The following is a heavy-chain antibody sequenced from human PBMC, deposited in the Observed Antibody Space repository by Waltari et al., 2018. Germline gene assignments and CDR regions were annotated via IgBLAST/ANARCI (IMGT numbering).Heavy chain of an antibody. CDR3: ASSLHPNSDY. V-gene: IGHV3-7*01. J-gene: IGHJ4*02. CDR2: IKQDGSEK. CDR1: GFTCSSYW. Sequence: EVQLVESGGGLVQPGGSLRLSCAASGFTCSSYWMSWVRQAPGKGLEWVANIKQDGSEKYYVDSVKGRFTISRDNAKNSLYLQMNSLRAEDTAVYYCASSLHPNSDYWGQGTLVTVSS.